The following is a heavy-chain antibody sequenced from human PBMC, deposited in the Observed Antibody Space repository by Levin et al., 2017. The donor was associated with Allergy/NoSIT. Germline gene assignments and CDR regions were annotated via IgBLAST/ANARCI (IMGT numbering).Heavy chain of an antibody. J-gene: IGHJ4*02. Sequence: GESLKISCKASGYTFTSYWITWVRQMPGKGLEWIGIIYPGDSDTRYTPSFQGQVTISADKSISTTYLQWSSLKASDTAMYYCARGYCSGDNGFLLDYWGEGTLVTV. D-gene: IGHD2-15*01. CDR1: GYTFTSYW. CDR2: IYPGDSDT. V-gene: IGHV5-51*01. CDR3: ARGYCSGDNGFLLDY.